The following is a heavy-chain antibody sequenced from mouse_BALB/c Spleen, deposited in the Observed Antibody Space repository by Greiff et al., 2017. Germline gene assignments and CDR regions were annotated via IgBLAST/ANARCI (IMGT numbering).Heavy chain of an antibody. CDR2: ILPGSGST. CDR1: GYTFSSYW. Sequence: VQLQQSGAELMKPGASVKISCKATGYTFSSYWIEWVKQRPGHGLEWIGEILPGSGSTNYNEKFKGKATFTADTSSNTAYMQLSSLTSEDSAVYYCARGLRRVAYWGQGTLVTVSA. CDR3: ARGLRRVAY. J-gene: IGHJ3*01. V-gene: IGHV1-9*01. D-gene: IGHD2-2*01.